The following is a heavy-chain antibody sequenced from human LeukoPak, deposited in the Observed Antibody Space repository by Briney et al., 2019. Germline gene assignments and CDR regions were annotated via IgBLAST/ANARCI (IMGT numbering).Heavy chain of an antibody. Sequence: SVKVSCKAPGGTFSSYAISWVRQAPGQGLEWMGGIIPIFGTANYAQKFQGRVTITADESTSTAYMELSSLRSEDTAVYYCATRDPRNSGDYWGQGTLVTVSS. CDR1: GGTFSSYA. CDR3: ATRDPRNSGDY. V-gene: IGHV1-69*01. CDR2: IIPIFGTA. D-gene: IGHD4-23*01. J-gene: IGHJ4*02.